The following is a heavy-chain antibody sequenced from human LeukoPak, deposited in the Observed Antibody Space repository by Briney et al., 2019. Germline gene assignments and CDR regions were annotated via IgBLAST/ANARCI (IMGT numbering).Heavy chain of an antibody. D-gene: IGHD2-15*01. J-gene: IGHJ4*02. CDR3: ARGDNESLDH. Sequence: GGSLRLSCAASGFVFSSYWMHWVRQVPGRGLVWVSRIYTDGSYTNYADSVKGRFTISRDNAKNTLSLHMNSLRAEDMGVYYCARGDNESLDHWGQGTLVTVSS. CDR2: IYTDGSYT. CDR1: GFVFSSYW. V-gene: IGHV3-74*01.